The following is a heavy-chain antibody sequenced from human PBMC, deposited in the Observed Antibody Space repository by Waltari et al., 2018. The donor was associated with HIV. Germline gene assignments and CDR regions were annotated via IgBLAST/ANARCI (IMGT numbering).Heavy chain of an antibody. V-gene: IGHV1-2*04. CDR1: GYTFADFH. J-gene: IGHJ4*01. Sequence: QVQLVQSAAELKSPGASVQIACRTSGYTFADFHIHWVRQAPGEGLQWVGWVNPANGATNYAQELQDWVSVTTDRSITTVYLTLKRLRSDDTAVYYCARGESATWANLDFWGQGTVVSVSS. CDR3: ARGESATWANLDF. CDR2: VNPANGAT. D-gene: IGHD1-26*01.